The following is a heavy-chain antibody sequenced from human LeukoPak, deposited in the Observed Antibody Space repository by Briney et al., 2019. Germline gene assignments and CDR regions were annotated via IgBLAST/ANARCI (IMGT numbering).Heavy chain of an antibody. V-gene: IGHV4-59*12. CDR2: ISYSGSP. Sequence: PSETLSLTCTVSGDSISSYYWSWIRQPPGKGLEWIGNISYSGSPNYNPSLKSRVTTSFDTSKNQFSLKLSFVTAADTAVYYCARVGHIVAAGTYDYWGQGTLVTVSS. D-gene: IGHD6-13*01. CDR1: GDSISSYY. J-gene: IGHJ4*02. CDR3: ARVGHIVAAGTYDY.